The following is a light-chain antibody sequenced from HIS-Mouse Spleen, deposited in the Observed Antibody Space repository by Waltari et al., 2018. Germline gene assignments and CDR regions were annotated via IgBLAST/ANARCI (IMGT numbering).Light chain of an antibody. J-gene: IGLJ2*01. CDR1: ALPKKY. V-gene: IGLV3-10*01. Sequence: SYELTQPPSVSVSPGHTARITCSGDALPKKYAYWYQQKSGQAPVLVIYEDSKRPSGSPERFSGSSSGTMATLTISGAQVEDEADYYCYSTDSSGNHRVFGGGTKLTVL. CDR2: EDS. CDR3: YSTDSSGNHRV.